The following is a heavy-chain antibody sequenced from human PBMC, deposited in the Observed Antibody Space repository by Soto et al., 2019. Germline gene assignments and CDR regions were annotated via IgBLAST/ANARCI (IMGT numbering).Heavy chain of an antibody. V-gene: IGHV4-39*01. CDR2: IYYSGST. J-gene: IGHJ5*01. CDR1: GGSISSSSYY. Sequence: SETLSLTCTVSGGSISSSSYYWGWIRQPPGKGLEWIGSIYYSGSTYYNPSLKSRVTMSVDTSKNQFSLKLSSVTVADTAVYYCARHDFWSGLHWFDSWGQGTLVTVSS. CDR3: ARHDFWSGLHWFDS. D-gene: IGHD3-3*01.